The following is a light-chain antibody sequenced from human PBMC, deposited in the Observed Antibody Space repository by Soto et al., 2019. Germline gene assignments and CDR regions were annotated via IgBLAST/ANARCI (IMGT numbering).Light chain of an antibody. Sequence: DIQMTQSPSSLSASVGDRVTITCQASQEISKYLNWYQQKPGKAPKLLIYDASNLETGVPSRFSGSGSGTDFTFTISSLQPEDIATYYCQQYDNLPITFGQG. V-gene: IGKV1-33*01. CDR2: DAS. J-gene: IGKJ5*01. CDR1: QEISKY. CDR3: QQYDNLPIT.